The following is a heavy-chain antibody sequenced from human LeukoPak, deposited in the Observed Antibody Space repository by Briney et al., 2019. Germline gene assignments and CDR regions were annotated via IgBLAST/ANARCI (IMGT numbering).Heavy chain of an antibody. J-gene: IGHJ5*02. Sequence: ASVKVSCKASGYTFTSYDIHWVRQASGQGLEWMGWINPNSDNTDYAQKFQGRVTITRNTSISTAYMDLSSLRSEDTAVYYCARLKWGSGSSNWFDPWGQGTLVTVSS. CDR1: GYTFTSYD. V-gene: IGHV1-8*03. CDR3: ARLKWGSGSSNWFDP. D-gene: IGHD3-10*01. CDR2: INPNSDNT.